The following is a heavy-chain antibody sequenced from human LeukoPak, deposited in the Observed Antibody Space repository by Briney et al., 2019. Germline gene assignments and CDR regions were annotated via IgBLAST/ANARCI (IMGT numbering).Heavy chain of an antibody. Sequence: SETLSLTCAVYGGSFSGYYWSWIRQPPGKGLEWIGEINHSGSTNYNPSPKSRVTKSVATSTNQCSLKLSSATAADTAVYYCARGRRRYCSGGSCYSMGLVYWGQGTLVTVSS. CDR1: GGSFSGYY. CDR3: ARGRRRYCSGGSCYSMGLVY. V-gene: IGHV4-34*01. D-gene: IGHD2-15*01. CDR2: INHSGST. J-gene: IGHJ4*02.